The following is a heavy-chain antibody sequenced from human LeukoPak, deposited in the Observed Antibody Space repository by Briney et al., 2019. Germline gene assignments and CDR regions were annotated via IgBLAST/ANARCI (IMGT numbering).Heavy chain of an antibody. CDR3: ARDSNGEYYFDY. D-gene: IGHD4-17*01. J-gene: IGHJ4*02. CDR2: INPNSGVT. V-gene: IGHV1-2*02. CDR1: GYTFTGYY. Sequence: ASVKVSCKASGYTFTGYYMHWVRQAPGQGLEWMGWINPNSGVTNYAQKFQGRVTMTRDTSISTAYMELSRLRSDDTAVYYCARDSNGEYYFDYWGQGTLVTVSS.